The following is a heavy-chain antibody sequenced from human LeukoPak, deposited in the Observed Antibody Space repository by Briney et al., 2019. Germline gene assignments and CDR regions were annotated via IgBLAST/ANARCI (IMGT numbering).Heavy chain of an antibody. CDR1: GYTFTDFY. CDR3: ARDDTVTTLPFDY. Sequence: ASVKVSCKASGYTFTDFYIHWVRQAPGRGLQWMGRLNPNSGGTENAQNFQGRVTMSRDTSISTAYMELIRLRADDTAVYYCARDDTVTTLPFDYWGQGTLVTVSS. J-gene: IGHJ4*02. D-gene: IGHD4-17*01. CDR2: LNPNSGGT. V-gene: IGHV1-2*06.